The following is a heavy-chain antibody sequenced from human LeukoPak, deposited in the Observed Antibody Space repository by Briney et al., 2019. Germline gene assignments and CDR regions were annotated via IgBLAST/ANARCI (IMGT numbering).Heavy chain of an antibody. CDR1: GDSVSSNSAA. CDR3: ARDLTSGDYVWPLIDP. J-gene: IGHJ5*02. D-gene: IGHD4-17*01. CDR2: TYYRSKWYN. V-gene: IGHV6-1*01. Sequence: SQTLSLTCAISGDSVSSNSAAWNWIRQSPSRGLGWLGRTYYRSKWYNDYAVSVKSRITINPDTSKNQFSLQLNSVTPEDTAVYYCARDLTSGDYVWPLIDPWGQGTLVTVSS.